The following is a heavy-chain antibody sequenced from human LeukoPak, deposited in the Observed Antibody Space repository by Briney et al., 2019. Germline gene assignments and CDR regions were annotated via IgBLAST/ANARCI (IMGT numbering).Heavy chain of an antibody. V-gene: IGHV3-66*02. CDR2: IYSGGST. Sequence: GGSLRLSCAASGFTVSSNYMSWVRQAPGKGLEWVSVIYSGGSTYYADSVKGRFTISRDNSKNTLYLQMNSLRAEDTAVYYSANHYDFWSGYSNWFDPWGQGTLVTVSS. CDR3: ANHYDFWSGYSNWFDP. J-gene: IGHJ5*02. D-gene: IGHD3-3*01. CDR1: GFTVSSNY.